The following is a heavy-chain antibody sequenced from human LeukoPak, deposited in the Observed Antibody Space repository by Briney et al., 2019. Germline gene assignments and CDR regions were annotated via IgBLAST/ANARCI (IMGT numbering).Heavy chain of an antibody. J-gene: IGHJ4*02. D-gene: IGHD1-26*01. V-gene: IGHV3-48*03. CDR1: GFTFSSYE. Sequence: GGPLRLSCAASGFTFSSYEMNWVRQAPGKGLEWVSYISSSGSTIYYADSVKGRFTTPSDKDKSSLYLQMNSLRAEDTAVYYCARDRNKGGSYGPSGIVDYWDQGTLVTVSS. CDR3: ARDRNKGGSYGPSGIVDY. CDR2: ISSSGSTI.